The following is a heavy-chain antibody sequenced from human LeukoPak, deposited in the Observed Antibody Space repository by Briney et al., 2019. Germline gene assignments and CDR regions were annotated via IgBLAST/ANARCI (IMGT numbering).Heavy chain of an antibody. J-gene: IGHJ4*02. D-gene: IGHD2-15*01. CDR2: TNGNGGST. CDR3: ARQERGYEGY. V-gene: IGHV3-23*01. CDR1: GFTFSSYA. Sequence: PGGSLRLSCVASGFTFSSYAMNWVRQAPGKGLEWVSATNGNGGSTYYADSVKGRFTISRDNSKNTLYLQMNSLRAADTALYYCARQERGYEGYWGQGTLVTVSS.